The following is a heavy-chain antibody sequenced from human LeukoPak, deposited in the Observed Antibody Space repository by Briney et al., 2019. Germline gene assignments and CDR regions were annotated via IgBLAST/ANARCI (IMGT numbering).Heavy chain of an antibody. V-gene: IGHV3-15*01. CDR1: GFTFSSYG. CDR2: IKSKTDGGTT. Sequence: GGSLRLSCAASGFTFSSYGMHWVRQAPGKGLEWVGRIKSKTDGGTTDYAAPVKGRFTISRDDSKNTLYLQMNSLKTEDTAVYYCTTGEYYDSSGYPGGYWGQGTLVTVSS. J-gene: IGHJ4*02. CDR3: TTGEYYDSSGYPGGY. D-gene: IGHD3-22*01.